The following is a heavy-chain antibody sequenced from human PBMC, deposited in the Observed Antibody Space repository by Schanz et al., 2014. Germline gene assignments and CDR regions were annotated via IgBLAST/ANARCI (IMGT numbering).Heavy chain of an antibody. CDR3: GRRGRQQVAPQDYHYGMDV. J-gene: IGHJ6*02. Sequence: EVQLVESGGGLVKPGGSLRLSCAASGFTFSTYWMSWVRQAPGKGLEWVANIKQDESERSYVDSVKGRFTISRDNVKNLLYLEMNSLRPEDTAVYYCGRRGRQQVAPQDYHYGMDVWGQGTTVSVSS. V-gene: IGHV3-7*01. CDR1: GFTFSTYW. D-gene: IGHD6-13*01. CDR2: IKQDESER.